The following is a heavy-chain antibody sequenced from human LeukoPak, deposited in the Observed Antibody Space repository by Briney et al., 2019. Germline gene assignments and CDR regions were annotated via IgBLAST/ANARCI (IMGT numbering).Heavy chain of an antibody. CDR2: INPISGAT. CDR3: ARERGVIPGDYGEYALTYYYAMDV. J-gene: IGHJ6*02. Sequence: GASVKVSCRTSANTFNDHYMNWVRQAPGQGLEWMGSINPISGATNYAQKFRGRVTLTRDPSISTAYMDPSRLRSDDTAVYYCARERGVIPGDYGEYALTYYYAMDVWGQGTTVTVSS. CDR1: ANTFNDHY. V-gene: IGHV1-2*02. D-gene: IGHD4-17*01.